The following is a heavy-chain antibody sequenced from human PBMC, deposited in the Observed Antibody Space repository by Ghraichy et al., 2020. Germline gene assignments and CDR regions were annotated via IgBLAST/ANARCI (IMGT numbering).Heavy chain of an antibody. V-gene: IGHV1-69*13. Sequence: SVKVSCKASGGTFSSYAISWVRQAPGQGLEWMGGIIPIFGTANYAQKFQGRVTITADESTSTAYMELSSLRSEDTAVYYCARLTYYDFWSGQDIDYWGQGTLVTVSS. D-gene: IGHD3-3*01. CDR2: IIPIFGTA. CDR3: ARLTYYDFWSGQDIDY. J-gene: IGHJ4*02. CDR1: GGTFSSYA.